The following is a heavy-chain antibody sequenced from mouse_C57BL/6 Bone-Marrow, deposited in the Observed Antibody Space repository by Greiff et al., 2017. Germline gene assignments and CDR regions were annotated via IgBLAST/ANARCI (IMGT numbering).Heavy chain of an antibody. D-gene: IGHD1-1*01. CDR1: GFTFSSYG. J-gene: IGHJ3*01. V-gene: IGHV5-6*01. Sequence: EVQVVESGGDLVKPGGSLKLSCAASGFTFSSYGMSWVRQTPDKRLEWVATISSGGSYTYYPDSVKGRFTISRDNAKNTLYLQMSSLKSEDTAMYYCARHLHYYGSSYRFAYGGQGTLVTVSA. CDR3: ARHLHYYGSSYRFAY. CDR2: ISSGGSYT.